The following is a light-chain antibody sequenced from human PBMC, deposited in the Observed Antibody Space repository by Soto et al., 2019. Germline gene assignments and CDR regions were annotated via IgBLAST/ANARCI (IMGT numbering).Light chain of an antibody. V-gene: IGKV3-20*01. CDR2: GAS. Sequence: ERLLTQSPGTLSLSPGETATLSCRASQSMSSDYVAWYQQKPGQAPRLLIFGASSRATGIPDRFSGSGSGTDFSLTINRLEPEDFATYYCQQLNSYPLTFGPGTTVDIK. J-gene: IGKJ3*01. CDR3: QQLNSYPLT. CDR1: QSMSSDY.